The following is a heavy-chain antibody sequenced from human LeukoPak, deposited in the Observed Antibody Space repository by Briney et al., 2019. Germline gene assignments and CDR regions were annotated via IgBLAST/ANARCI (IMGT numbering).Heavy chain of an antibody. D-gene: IGHD4-17*01. CDR2: INPNSGGT. Sequence: ASVKVSCKASGYTFTGYYMHWVRQAPGQGLEWMGWINPNSGGTNYVQRFQGWVTMTRDTSISTAYMELSRLRSDDTAVYYCATSYTVTTLFFDYWGQGTLVTVSS. CDR3: ATSYTVTTLFFDY. J-gene: IGHJ4*02. V-gene: IGHV1-2*04. CDR1: GYTFTGYY.